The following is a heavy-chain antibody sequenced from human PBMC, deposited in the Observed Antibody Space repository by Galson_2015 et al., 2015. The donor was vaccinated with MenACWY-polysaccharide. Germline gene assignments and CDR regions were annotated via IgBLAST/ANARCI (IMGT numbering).Heavy chain of an antibody. CDR1: GYTFTSYD. J-gene: IGHJ6*02. D-gene: IGHD4-11*01. Sequence: SVKVSCKASGYTFTSYDINWVRQATGQGLEWMGGIIPIFGTANYAQKFQGRVTITADESTSTAYMELSSLRSEDTAVYYCATSYYSNYTAGYYYGMDVWGQGTTVTVSS. CDR2: IIPIFGTA. V-gene: IGHV1-69*13. CDR3: ATSYYSNYTAGYYYGMDV.